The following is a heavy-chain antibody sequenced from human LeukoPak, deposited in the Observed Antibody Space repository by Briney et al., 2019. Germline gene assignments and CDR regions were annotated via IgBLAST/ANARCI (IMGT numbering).Heavy chain of an antibody. CDR2: VSSTGGT. Sequence: PSETLSLTCSVSGDSISSSNYYWGWIRQPPGKGLEWIGSVSSTGGTHSNPSLKSRVTISVDTSKNQFSLVLNSVSAADTAVFYCARQDFSVVRGIKFFQVWGQGTLVIVSS. CDR1: GDSISSSNYY. D-gene: IGHD3-10*01. CDR3: ARQDFSVVRGIKFFQV. J-gene: IGHJ1*01. V-gene: IGHV4-39*01.